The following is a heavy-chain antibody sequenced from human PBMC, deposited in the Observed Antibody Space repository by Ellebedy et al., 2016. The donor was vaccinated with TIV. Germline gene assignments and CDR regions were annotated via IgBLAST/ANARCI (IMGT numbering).Heavy chain of an antibody. J-gene: IGHJ4*02. CDR2: ITNSGNFI. CDR1: GFTFSSST. Sequence: GESLKISCAASGFTFSSSTMNWVRQAPGKGLEWVSSITNSGNFIYYADSVKGRFTITRDNAKNSLYLRINSLRAEDSAIYYCASFLAINLVRGASNYDYWGQGTPVTVSS. V-gene: IGHV3-21*01. D-gene: IGHD3-10*01. CDR3: ASFLAINLVRGASNYDY.